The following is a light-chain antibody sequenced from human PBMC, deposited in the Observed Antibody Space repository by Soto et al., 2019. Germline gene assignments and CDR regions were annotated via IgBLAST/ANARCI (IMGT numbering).Light chain of an antibody. CDR2: DAS. CDR1: RSVSDW. V-gene: IGKV1-5*01. CDR3: LQEYGDLWT. Sequence: DIQMTQSPSSLSPSVGDRVTITCRASRSVSDWLAWYQQKPGKAPELLIFDASNLKSGVSSRFSGSGSGTEFTLTISSLQPEDFASYYCLQEYGDLWTFGQGTKVDIK. J-gene: IGKJ1*01.